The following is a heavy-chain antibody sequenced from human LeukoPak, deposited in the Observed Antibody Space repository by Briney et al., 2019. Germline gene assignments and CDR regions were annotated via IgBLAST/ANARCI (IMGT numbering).Heavy chain of an antibody. CDR2: IYYSGST. V-gene: IGHV4-31*03. CDR1: GGSISSGGYY. J-gene: IGHJ5*02. Sequence: SQTLSLTCTVSGGSISSGGYYWSWIRQHPGKGLEWIGYIYYSGSTYYNPSLKSRVTISVDTSKNQFSLKLSSVTAADTAVYYCARDGRYSYGSGWFDPWGQGTLVTVSS. CDR3: ARDGRYSYGSGWFDP. D-gene: IGHD5-18*01.